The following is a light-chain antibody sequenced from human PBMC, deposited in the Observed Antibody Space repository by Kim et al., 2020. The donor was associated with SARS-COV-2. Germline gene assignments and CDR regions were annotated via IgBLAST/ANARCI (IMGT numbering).Light chain of an antibody. CDR3: CSYAGSSTYV. CDR2: EVT. Sequence: QSVLTQPASVSGSPGQSITISCTGTSSDVGSYNLVSWYQQHPGKAPKLMIYEVTKRPSGFSNRFSASKSGNTASLTISGLQAEDEADYYCCSYAGSSTYVFGTGTKVTVL. J-gene: IGLJ1*01. CDR1: SSDVGSYNL. V-gene: IGLV2-23*02.